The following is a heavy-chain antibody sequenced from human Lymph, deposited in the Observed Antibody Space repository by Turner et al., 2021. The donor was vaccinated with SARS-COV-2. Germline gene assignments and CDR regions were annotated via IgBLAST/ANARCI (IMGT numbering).Heavy chain of an antibody. CDR2: RWYDGSNK. CDR1: GFTFSSYG. Sequence: QVQLVASGGGVVPPGRSLRLSCAASGFTFSSYGMHWVRQAPGKGLEWGAVRWYDGSNKYYEDSVKGRFTISRDNSKNTLYLKMNSLRAEDTAVYYCARIKGYNGYDLRYYYGMDVWGQGTTVTVSS. J-gene: IGHJ6*02. CDR3: ARIKGYNGYDLRYYYGMDV. D-gene: IGHD5-12*01. V-gene: IGHV3-33*01.